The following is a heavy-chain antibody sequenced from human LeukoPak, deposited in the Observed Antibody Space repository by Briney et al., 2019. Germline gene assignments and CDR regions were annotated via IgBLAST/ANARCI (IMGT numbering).Heavy chain of an antibody. J-gene: IGHJ1*01. D-gene: IGHD1-26*01. CDR1: GGTLSRYA. V-gene: IGHV1-69*05. CDR2: IIPIFGTA. Sequence: ATVKVSGKASGGTLSRYAISWVRQSPGQGLEWMGGIIPIFGTANYAQKFQGRVTITTDESTSTAYMELSSLRSEDTAVYYCASGRPNSGSYSGLEYFQHWGQGTLVTVSS. CDR3: ASGRPNSGSYSGLEYFQH.